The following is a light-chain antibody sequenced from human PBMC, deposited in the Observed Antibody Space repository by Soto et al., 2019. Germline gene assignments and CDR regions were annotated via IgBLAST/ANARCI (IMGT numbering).Light chain of an antibody. CDR2: EVS. V-gene: IGKV2D-29*01. J-gene: IGKJ5*01. CDR1: HSLLHSDGKTY. CDR3: MQSTQLATT. Sequence: MSQAPLPRVVTRGQPASISCNSIHSLLHSDGKTYLYWFLQKPGQTPQLLIYEVSKRFSGVPDRFSGSGSGTDFTLEISRVETDDVGIYYCMQSTQLATTFGQGTRLEIK.